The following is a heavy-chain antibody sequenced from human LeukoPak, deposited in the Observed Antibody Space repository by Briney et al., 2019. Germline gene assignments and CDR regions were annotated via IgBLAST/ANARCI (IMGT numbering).Heavy chain of an antibody. D-gene: IGHD1-1*01. Sequence: ASVRVSCKSSGYTFTSYYMHWVRQAPGQGLEWMGIINPSGGSTSYAQKFQGKVTMTRDTSTSTVYMELSSLRSEDTAVYYCAAQKERSFDYWGQGTLVTVSS. CDR3: AAQKERSFDY. V-gene: IGHV1-46*01. CDR2: INPSGGST. CDR1: GYTFTSYY. J-gene: IGHJ4*02.